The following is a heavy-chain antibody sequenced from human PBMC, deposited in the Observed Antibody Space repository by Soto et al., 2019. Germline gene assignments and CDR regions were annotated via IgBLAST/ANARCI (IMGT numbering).Heavy chain of an antibody. V-gene: IGHV4-30-2*01. CDR2: IYHSGST. J-gene: IGHJ4*02. CDR3: ARAHDGDYVFGSYYFDY. CDR1: GGSISSGGYS. D-gene: IGHD4-17*01. Sequence: SETLSLTCAVSGGSISSGGYSWSWIRQPPGKGLEWIGYIYHSGSTYYNPSLKSRVTISVDRSKNQFSLKLSSVTAADTAVYYCARAHDGDYVFGSYYFDYWGQGTLVTAPQ.